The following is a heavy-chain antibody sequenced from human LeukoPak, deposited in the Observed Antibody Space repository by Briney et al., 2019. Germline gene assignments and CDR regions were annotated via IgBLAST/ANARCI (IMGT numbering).Heavy chain of an antibody. D-gene: IGHD2-15*01. CDR3: ASRDEIGYCSGGSCYLSTTAPPGY. CDR1: GGSFSGYY. J-gene: IGHJ4*02. Sequence: SETLSLTCAVYGGSFSGYYWSWIRQPPGKGLEWMGEINHSGSTNYNPSLKSRVTISVDTSKNQFSLKLSSVTAADTAVYYCASRDEIGYCSGGSCYLSTTAPPGYWGQGTLVTVSS. CDR2: INHSGST. V-gene: IGHV4-34*01.